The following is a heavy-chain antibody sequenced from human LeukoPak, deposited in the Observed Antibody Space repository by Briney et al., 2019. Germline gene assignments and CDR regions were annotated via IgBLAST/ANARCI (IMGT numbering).Heavy chain of an antibody. D-gene: IGHD5-12*01. CDR3: ARVEGTGYPYWYFDL. V-gene: IGHV4-4*02. CDR1: GGSISSSNW. Sequence: SGTLSLTCAVSGGSISSSNWWSWVRQPPGKGLEWIGEIYHSGSTNYNPSLKSRVTISVDKSKNQFSLKLSSVTAADTAVYYCARVEGTGYPYWYFDLWGRGTLVTVSS. J-gene: IGHJ2*01. CDR2: IYHSGST.